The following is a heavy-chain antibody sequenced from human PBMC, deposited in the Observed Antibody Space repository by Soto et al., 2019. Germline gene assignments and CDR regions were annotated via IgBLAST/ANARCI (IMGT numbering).Heavy chain of an antibody. CDR2: IIPMFRTT. V-gene: IGHV1-69*01. J-gene: IGHJ4*02. Sequence: QVQLVQSGAEVKKPGSSVKVSCKASGGSFSGQRVSWARQAPGPRLEWMGGIIPMFRTTNYARKFQGRLTITADGSTTTASMELTSLTSEDTAIYYCTNEPNWGQGTLVTVSS. CDR3: TNEPN. CDR1: GGSFSGQR.